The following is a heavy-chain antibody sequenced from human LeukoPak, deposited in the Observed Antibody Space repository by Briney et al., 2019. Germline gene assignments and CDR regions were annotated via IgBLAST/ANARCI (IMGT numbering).Heavy chain of an antibody. D-gene: IGHD1-1*01. CDR2: ISGSGGST. V-gene: IGHV3-23*01. J-gene: IGHJ4*02. Sequence: GGSLRLSCAASGFTFSSYAMSWVRQAPGKGLEWVSAISGSGGSTYYADSVKGRFTISRDNSKNTLYLQMNSLTVEDTAIYFCAAGHQNSLEGYWGQGTLVSVAS. CDR1: GFTFSSYA. CDR3: AAGHQNSLEGY.